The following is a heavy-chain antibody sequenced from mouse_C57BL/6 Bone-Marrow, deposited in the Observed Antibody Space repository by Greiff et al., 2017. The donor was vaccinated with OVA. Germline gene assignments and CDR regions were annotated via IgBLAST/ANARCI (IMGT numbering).Heavy chain of an antibody. J-gene: IGHJ3*01. CDR2: IYPGSGST. CDR1: GYTFTSYW. Sequence: QVQLQQPGAELVKPGASVKMSCKASGYTFTSYWITWVKQRPGQGLEWIGDIYPGSGSTNYNEKFKSKATLTVATSSSTAYMQLSSLTSEDSAVYYCAREHDYDWFAYWGQGTLVTVSA. V-gene: IGHV1-55*01. CDR3: AREHDYDWFAY. D-gene: IGHD2-4*01.